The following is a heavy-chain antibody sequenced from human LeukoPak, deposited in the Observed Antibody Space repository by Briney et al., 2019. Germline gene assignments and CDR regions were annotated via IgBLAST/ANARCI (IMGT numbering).Heavy chain of an antibody. V-gene: IGHV3-49*04. Sequence: PGRSLRLSCTASGFTFGDYAMSWVRQAPGKGLEWVGFIRSKAYGGTTEYAASVKGRFTISRDDSKSIAYLQMNSLKTEDTAVYYCTRDSSGYDSNDYWGQGTPVTVSS. CDR3: TRDSSGYDSNDY. CDR2: IRSKAYGGTT. J-gene: IGHJ4*02. CDR1: GFTFGDYA. D-gene: IGHD5-12*01.